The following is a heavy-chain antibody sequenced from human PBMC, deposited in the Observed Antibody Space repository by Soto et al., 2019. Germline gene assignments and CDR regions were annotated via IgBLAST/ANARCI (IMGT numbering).Heavy chain of an antibody. CDR1: GYTLTELS. Sequence: QVQLVQSGAEVKKPGASVKVSCKVSGYTLTELSMHWVRQAPGKGLEWMGGFDPEDGETIYAQKFQGRVTMTEDTSTDTAYRELSSLRSEDTAVYYCAAALGCSGGSCYPPWYLDYWGQGTLVTVSS. V-gene: IGHV1-24*01. J-gene: IGHJ4*02. CDR2: FDPEDGET. CDR3: AAALGCSGGSCYPPWYLDY. D-gene: IGHD2-15*01.